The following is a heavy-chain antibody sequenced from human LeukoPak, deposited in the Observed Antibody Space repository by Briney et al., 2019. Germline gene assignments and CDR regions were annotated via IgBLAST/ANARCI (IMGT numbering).Heavy chain of an antibody. Sequence: PGGSLRLSCAVSGLTFSNYGMHWVRQAPGKGLEWVAFIRYDASNKYYADSAKGRFTISRDNSENTLYLQMNRLGVEDTAIYYCAGDFDYWGQGTLVTVSS. CDR2: IRYDASNK. V-gene: IGHV3-30*02. CDR1: GLTFSNYG. CDR3: AGDFDY. J-gene: IGHJ4*02.